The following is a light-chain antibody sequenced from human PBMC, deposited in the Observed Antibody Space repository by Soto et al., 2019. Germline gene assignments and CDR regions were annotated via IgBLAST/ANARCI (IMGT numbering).Light chain of an antibody. J-gene: IGKJ3*01. Sequence: DIQMTQSPSSLSASVGDRVTITCRASQSISSYLNWYQQKPGKAPKLLIYAAPSLQSGVPSRFSGSGSVTDFTLTISSLQPEYFATYYCQQSYSIPLTFGRGTKVDIK. CDR3: QQSYSIPLT. CDR2: AAP. V-gene: IGKV1-39*01. CDR1: QSISSY.